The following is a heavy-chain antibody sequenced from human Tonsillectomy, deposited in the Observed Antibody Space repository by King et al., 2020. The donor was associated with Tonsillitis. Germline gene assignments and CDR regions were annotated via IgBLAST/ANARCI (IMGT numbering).Heavy chain of an antibody. D-gene: IGHD5-18*01. Sequence: EQLVQSGAEVKKPGASVKVSCKASGYTFTGYYMHWVRQAPGQGLEWMGWINPNSGDTNYAQKFQGRVTMTRDTSISTAYMELSRLTSDDTAVFYCAMFSRYSYGRMGPDAYWGQGTLVTVSS. J-gene: IGHJ4*02. V-gene: IGHV1-2*02. CDR2: INPNSGDT. CDR3: AMFSRYSYGRMGPDAY. CDR1: GYTFTGYY.